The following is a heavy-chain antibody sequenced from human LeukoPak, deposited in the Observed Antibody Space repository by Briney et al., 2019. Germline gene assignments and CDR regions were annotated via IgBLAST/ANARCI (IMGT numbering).Heavy chain of an antibody. CDR1: GFTFSSYA. Sequence: GGSLRLSCAASGFTFSSYAMRWVRQAPGKGLEWVSAISGSGGSTYYANSVKGRFTISRDNSKNTLYLQMNSLRAEDTAVYYCAKDRNVLRFLEWFSAVDYWGQGTLVTVSS. CDR3: AKDRNVLRFLEWFSAVDY. CDR2: ISGSGGST. D-gene: IGHD3-3*01. J-gene: IGHJ4*02. V-gene: IGHV3-23*01.